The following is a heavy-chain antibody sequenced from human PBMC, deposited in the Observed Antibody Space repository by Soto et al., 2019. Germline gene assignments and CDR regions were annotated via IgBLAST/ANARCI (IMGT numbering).Heavy chain of an antibody. J-gene: IGHJ4*02. D-gene: IGHD3-3*01. CDR1: GFTFSSYA. CDR3: AKDGKLRFLEWSPFDY. V-gene: IGHV3-23*01. Sequence: GGSLRLSCAASGFTFSSYAMSWVRQAPGKGLEWVSAISGSGGSTYYADSVKGRFTISRDNSKNTLYLQMNSLRAEDTAVYYCAKDGKLRFLEWSPFDYWGQGTLVTVSS. CDR2: ISGSGGST.